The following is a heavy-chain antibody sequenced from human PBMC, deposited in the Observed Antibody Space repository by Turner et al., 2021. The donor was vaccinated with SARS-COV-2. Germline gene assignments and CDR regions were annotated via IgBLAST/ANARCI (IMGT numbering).Heavy chain of an antibody. CDR3: ARDPNAGYYYMDV. J-gene: IGHJ6*03. V-gene: IGHV3-33*01. Sequence: QVQLVESGGGVVQPGGALRLPCSASGFHFSSYGMHWVRQAPGKGLEWVAVIWYDGSNKYYADSVKGRFTISRDNSKNTLYLQMNSLRAEDTAVYYCARDPNAGYYYMDVWGKGTTVTVSS. CDR1: GFHFSSYG. CDR2: IWYDGSNK. D-gene: IGHD2-8*01.